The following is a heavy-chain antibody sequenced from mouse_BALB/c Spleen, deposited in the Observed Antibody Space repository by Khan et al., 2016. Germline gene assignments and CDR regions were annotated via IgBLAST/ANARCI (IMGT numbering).Heavy chain of an antibody. J-gene: IGHJ1*01. V-gene: IGHV9-3-1*01. D-gene: IGHD2-4*01. Sequence: QIQLVQSGPELKRPGETVKISCKASGYTFTNYRMNWVKQAPGKGLKWMGWMNTYTGEPTYADDFKGRFAFSLKTSARTAYLQINNLKNEDTATYYCARDYDYDGDWYFDVWGAGTTVTVSS. CDR1: GYTFTNYR. CDR2: MNTYTGEP. CDR3: ARDYDYDGDWYFDV.